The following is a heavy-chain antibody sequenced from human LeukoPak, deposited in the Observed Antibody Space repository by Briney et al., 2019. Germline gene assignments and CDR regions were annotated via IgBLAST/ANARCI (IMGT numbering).Heavy chain of an antibody. CDR1: GFTFRTYW. CDR2: IKQDGSDK. J-gene: IGHJ4*02. D-gene: IGHD3/OR15-3a*01. Sequence: GGSLRLSFAAVGFTFRTYWIGWVRQAPGKGLEWVANIKQDGSDKWYVDSVKGRFTISKDNAKNSLYLQMNSLTAEDMAVYYCARGGTGRSDYWGQGTLVTVSS. V-gene: IGHV3-7*01. CDR3: ARGGTGRSDY.